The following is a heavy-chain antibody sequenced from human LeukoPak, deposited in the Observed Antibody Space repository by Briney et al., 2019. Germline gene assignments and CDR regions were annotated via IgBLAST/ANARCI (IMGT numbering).Heavy chain of an antibody. V-gene: IGHV1-2*02. CDR3: ASTALSSSSPFDY. CDR1: GYTFIDYY. Sequence: AASVKVSCKASGYTFIDYYMHWVRQAPGQGLEWMGWINPNSGGTNYAQKFQGRVTMTRDTSISTAYMELSRLRSDDTAVYYCASTALSSSSPFDYWGQGTLVTVSS. D-gene: IGHD6-13*01. J-gene: IGHJ4*02. CDR2: INPNSGGT.